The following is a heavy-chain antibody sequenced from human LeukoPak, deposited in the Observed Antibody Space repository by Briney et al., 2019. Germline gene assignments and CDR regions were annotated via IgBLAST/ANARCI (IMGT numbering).Heavy chain of an antibody. J-gene: IGHJ4*02. CDR1: GFTFSSYA. Sequence: PGGSLRLSCAASGFTFSSYAMSWVRQAPGKGLEWVSAISGSGGSTYYADSVKGRFTISRDNSKNTLYLQMNSLRAEDTAVYYCAKGYLQEWLAAPEPYFDYWGQGTLVTVSS. V-gene: IGHV3-23*01. CDR3: AKGYLQEWLAAPEPYFDY. D-gene: IGHD6-19*01. CDR2: ISGSGGST.